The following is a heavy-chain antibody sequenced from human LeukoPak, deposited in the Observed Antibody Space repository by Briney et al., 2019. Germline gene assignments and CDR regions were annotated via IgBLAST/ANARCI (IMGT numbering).Heavy chain of an antibody. Sequence: PGGSLRLSCAASGFTFSSYGMHWVRQAPGKGLEWVAVISYDGSNKYYADSVKGRFTISRDNSKNTLYLQMNSLRAEDTAVYYCAKGVGYFDWLSQFDYWGQGTLVTVSS. CDR1: GFTFSSYG. CDR3: AKGVGYFDWLSQFDY. CDR2: ISYDGSNK. D-gene: IGHD3-9*01. V-gene: IGHV3-30*18. J-gene: IGHJ4*02.